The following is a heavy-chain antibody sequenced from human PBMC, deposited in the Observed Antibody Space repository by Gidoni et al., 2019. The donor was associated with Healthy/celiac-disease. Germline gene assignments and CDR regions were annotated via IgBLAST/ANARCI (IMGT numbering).Heavy chain of an antibody. J-gene: IGHJ4*02. D-gene: IGHD4-17*01. Sequence: QVQLVESGGGVVQPGRSLRPSCAASGFTFSSYAIHWVRQAPGKGLEWVAVIPYDGSNKYYADSVKGRFTISRDNSKNTLYLQLNSLRPEDTAVYYCAREGSDDYGGNSGLDYWGQGTLVTVSS. CDR1: GFTFSSYA. V-gene: IGHV3-30-3*01. CDR3: AREGSDDYGGNSGLDY. CDR2: IPYDGSNK.